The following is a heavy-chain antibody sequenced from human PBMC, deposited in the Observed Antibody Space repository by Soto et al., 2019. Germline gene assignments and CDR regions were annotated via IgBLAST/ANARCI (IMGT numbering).Heavy chain of an antibody. D-gene: IGHD2-15*01. CDR3: ARKFGGLRSRFDP. Sequence: SETLSLTCAVSGVTISSSVWWSWVRQPPGKGPEWIGEIYPGRNTNYNPSLKSRAIISLDKSKNQFSLNLTSVTAADTAIYYCARKFGGLRSRFDPWGQGTLVTVSS. CDR2: IYPGRNT. CDR1: GVTISSSVW. V-gene: IGHV4-4*02. J-gene: IGHJ5*02.